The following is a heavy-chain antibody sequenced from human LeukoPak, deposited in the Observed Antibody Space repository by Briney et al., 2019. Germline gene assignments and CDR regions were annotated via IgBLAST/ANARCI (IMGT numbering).Heavy chain of an antibody. Sequence: GGSLRLSCAASGFPLSNVWMNWVRQAPGEGLEWVGRIKSKTDGGTTDYAAPVKGRFTISRDDSKNTLFVQMDSLKSEDSAVYYCTTYSSGSNTYWGQGTLVTVSS. J-gene: IGHJ4*02. D-gene: IGHD1-26*01. V-gene: IGHV3-15*01. CDR3: TTYSSGSNTY. CDR2: IKSKTDGGTT. CDR1: GFPLSNVW.